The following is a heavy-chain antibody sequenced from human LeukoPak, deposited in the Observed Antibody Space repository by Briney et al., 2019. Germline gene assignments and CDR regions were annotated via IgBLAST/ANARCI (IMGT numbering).Heavy chain of an antibody. Sequence: SETLSLTCAVYGGSFSGYYWSWIRQPPGKGLEWIGEINHSGSTNYNPSLKSRVTISVDTSKNQFSLKLSSVTAADTAVYYCARHSYSSGWYGYFDYWGQGTLVTVSS. V-gene: IGHV4-34*01. CDR3: ARHSYSSGWYGYFDY. J-gene: IGHJ4*02. CDR1: GGSFSGYY. CDR2: INHSGST. D-gene: IGHD6-19*01.